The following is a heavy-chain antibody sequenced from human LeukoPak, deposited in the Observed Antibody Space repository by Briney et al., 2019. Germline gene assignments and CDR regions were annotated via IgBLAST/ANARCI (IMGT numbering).Heavy chain of an antibody. D-gene: IGHD3-16*01. J-gene: IGHJ5*02. CDR1: GFTFSSHG. Sequence: GETLRLSCAASGFTFSSHGMNWVRQAPGKGLEWVSGISGSGGNTNYADSVKGRFTISRDNSKNTLYLQMNSLRAEDTAVYYCAKDDNYIRFLSWGQGTLVTVSS. CDR3: AKDDNYIRFLS. CDR2: ISGSGGNT. V-gene: IGHV3-23*01.